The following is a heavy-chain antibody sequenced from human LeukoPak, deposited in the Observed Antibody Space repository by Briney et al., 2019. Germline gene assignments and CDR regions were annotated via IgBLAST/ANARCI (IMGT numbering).Heavy chain of an antibody. CDR3: ARRSYYDSTGYYAY. D-gene: IGHD3-22*01. Sequence: PSETLSLTCGVSGGSINNDDWWSWLRQPPGKGLEWIGVIHHSGSTNYNPSLKSRVSVSIDKSKNQFSLKLSSVTAADTALYYCARRSYYDSTGYYAYWGQGALVTVSS. CDR2: IHHSGST. V-gene: IGHV4-4*02. J-gene: IGHJ4*02. CDR1: GGSINNDDW.